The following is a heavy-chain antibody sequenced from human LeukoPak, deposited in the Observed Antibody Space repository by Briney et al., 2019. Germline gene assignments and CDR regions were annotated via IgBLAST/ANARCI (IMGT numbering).Heavy chain of an antibody. D-gene: IGHD6-13*01. Sequence: GGSLRLSCAASGFTFNSYAMSWVRQAPGKELEWVSTISGSGGSSYYADSVKGRFTISRDNSKNTLYLQMNSLRAEDTAVYYCAKEGGIAAVQYQFDYWGQGTLVTVSS. CDR3: AKEGGIAAVQYQFDY. V-gene: IGHV3-23*01. J-gene: IGHJ4*02. CDR1: GFTFNSYA. CDR2: ISGSGGSS.